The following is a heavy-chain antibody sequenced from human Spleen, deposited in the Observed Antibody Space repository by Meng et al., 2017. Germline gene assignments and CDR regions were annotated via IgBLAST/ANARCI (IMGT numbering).Heavy chain of an antibody. Sequence: GGSLRLSCAAFGFTFSDYYMTWIRQAPGKGLEWISYISNNDNTIYYADSVKGRFTISRDNAKNSLYLQMNSLRAEDTAVYYCARGLLYGDYGDYWGQGTLVTVSS. CDR1: GFTFSDYY. V-gene: IGHV3-11*04. D-gene: IGHD4-17*01. CDR2: ISNNDNTI. J-gene: IGHJ4*02. CDR3: ARGLLYGDYGDY.